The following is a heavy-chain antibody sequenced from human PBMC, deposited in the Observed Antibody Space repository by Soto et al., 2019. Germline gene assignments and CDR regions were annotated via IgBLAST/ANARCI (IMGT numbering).Heavy chain of an antibody. CDR1: GFTFSSYG. Sequence: GGSLRLSCAASGFTFSSYGMHWVRQAPGKGLEWVSAISGSGGSTYYADSVKGRFTISRDNSKNTLYLQMNSLRAEDTAVYYCAKDQDRRSGVFDYWGQGTLVTVSS. J-gene: IGHJ4*02. D-gene: IGHD3-10*01. CDR3: AKDQDRRSGVFDY. CDR2: ISGSGGST. V-gene: IGHV3-23*01.